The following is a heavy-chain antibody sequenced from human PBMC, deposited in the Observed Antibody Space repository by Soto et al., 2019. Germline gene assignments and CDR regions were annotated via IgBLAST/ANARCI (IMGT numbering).Heavy chain of an antibody. CDR3: AKDGGADGYFGNWLDP. J-gene: IGHJ5*02. Sequence: QVHLVQSGAEVKKPGSSVNVSCRASGGTFSNYAITWVRQAPGQGLGRVGRIIPIFGTTNVAQKFQGRVTITADESTTTAYMELSGLRSDDTAVYYCAKDGGADGYFGNWLDPWGQGTLVTVSS. V-gene: IGHV1-69*15. CDR2: IIPIFGTT. D-gene: IGHD5-12*01. CDR1: GGTFSNYA.